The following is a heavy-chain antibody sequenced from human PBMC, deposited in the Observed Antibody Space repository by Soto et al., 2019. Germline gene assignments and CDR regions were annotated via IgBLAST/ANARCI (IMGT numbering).Heavy chain of an antibody. Sequence: QVQLVQSGAEVKKPGSSVKVSCKASGGTFSSYAISWVRQAPGQGLEWMGGIIPIFGTAKYAQKFQGRVTITAEESTSTAYMELSSLRSEDTAVYYCASVDTAISYYYDGMHVWGQGTTVTVSS. CDR3: ASVDTAISYYYDGMHV. CDR1: GGTFSSYA. V-gene: IGHV1-69*12. D-gene: IGHD5-18*01. J-gene: IGHJ6*02. CDR2: IIPIFGTA.